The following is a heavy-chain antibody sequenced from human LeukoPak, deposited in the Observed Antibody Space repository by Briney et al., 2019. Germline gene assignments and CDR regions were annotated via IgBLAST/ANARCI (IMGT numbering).Heavy chain of an antibody. V-gene: IGHV3-48*01. D-gene: IGHD3-22*01. CDR1: GFTFSSYS. CDR3: ASGEDSSGYYPLGSDAFDI. CDR2: ISSSSSTI. Sequence: GGSLRLFCAASGFTFSSYSMNWVRQAPGKGLEWVSYISSSSSTIYYADSVKGRFTISRDNAKNSLYLQMNSLRAEDTAVYYCASGEDSSGYYPLGSDAFDIWGQGTMVTVSS. J-gene: IGHJ3*02.